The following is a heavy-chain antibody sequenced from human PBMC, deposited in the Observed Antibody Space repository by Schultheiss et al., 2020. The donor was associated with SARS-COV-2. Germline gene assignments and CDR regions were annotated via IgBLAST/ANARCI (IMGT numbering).Heavy chain of an antibody. Sequence: GGSLRLSCKGSGYTFTSYWIGWVRQKPGKGLEWMGIIYPGDSDTRYSPSFQGQVTISADKSINTAYLQWGSLKASDTAMYYCARRGYGDYGIDYWGQGTLVTVSS. CDR2: IYPGDSDT. V-gene: IGHV5-51*01. D-gene: IGHD4-17*01. CDR3: ARRGYGDYGIDY. J-gene: IGHJ4*02. CDR1: GYTFTSYW.